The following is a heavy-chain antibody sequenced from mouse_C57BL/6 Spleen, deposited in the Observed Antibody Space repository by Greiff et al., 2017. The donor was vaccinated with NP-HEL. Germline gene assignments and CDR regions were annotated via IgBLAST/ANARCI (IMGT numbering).Heavy chain of an antibody. D-gene: IGHD4-1*01. CDR2: IYPGSGNT. CDR3: ARSGSVFDY. CDR1: GYTFPDYY. Sequence: VHLVESGAELVRPGASVKLSCKASGYTFPDYYINWVKQRPGPGLEWIARIYPGSGNTYYNEKFKGKATLTAEKSSSTAYMQLSSLTSEDSAVYFCARSGSVFDYWGQGTTLTVSS. J-gene: IGHJ2*01. V-gene: IGHV1-76*01.